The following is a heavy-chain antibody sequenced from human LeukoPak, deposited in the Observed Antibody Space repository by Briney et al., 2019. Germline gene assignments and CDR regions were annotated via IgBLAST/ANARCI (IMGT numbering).Heavy chain of an antibody. CDR2: ISGSGAST. CDR1: GFTFSRHW. CDR3: AKDVGKWESLHFFDY. D-gene: IGHD1-26*01. V-gene: IGHV3-23*01. J-gene: IGHJ4*02. Sequence: GGSLRLSCAASGFTFSRHWMYWVRQAPGKGLEWISGISGSGASTYYADSVKGRFTISRDDSRNTLYLQMNSLRGDDTAVYYCAKDVGKWESLHFFDYWGQGTLVTVSS.